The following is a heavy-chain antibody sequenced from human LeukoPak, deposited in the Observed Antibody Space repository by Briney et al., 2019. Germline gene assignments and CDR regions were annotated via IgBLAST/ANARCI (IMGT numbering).Heavy chain of an antibody. D-gene: IGHD2-15*01. J-gene: IGHJ5*02. V-gene: IGHV3-30*02. CDR2: IQDDVSIQ. CDR3: ARLGYCDSGNCFSARPFDR. Sequence: GGSLRLSCAASGVVFTTYAMHWVRQAPGTGLEWVAFIQDDVSIQYYADSVKGRFTISRDNSKDSLYLEVSSLRPEDTAVYYCARLGYCDSGNCFSARPFDRWGQGTPVTVSS. CDR1: GVVFTTYA.